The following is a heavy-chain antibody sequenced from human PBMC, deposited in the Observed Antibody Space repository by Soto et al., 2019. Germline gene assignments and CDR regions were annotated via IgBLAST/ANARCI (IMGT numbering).Heavy chain of an antibody. Sequence: GASLKSSYKGCGYSVTSYLMGWVRQMTGKGLEWMGIIYPGDSDTRYSPSFQGQVTISADKSISTAYLQWSSLKASDTAMYYCASQEMATKNVDAFGIWGQGTMVTVSS. V-gene: IGHV5-51*01. J-gene: IGHJ3*02. CDR3: ASQEMATKNVDAFGI. D-gene: IGHD5-12*01. CDR1: GYSVTSYL. CDR2: IYPGDSDT.